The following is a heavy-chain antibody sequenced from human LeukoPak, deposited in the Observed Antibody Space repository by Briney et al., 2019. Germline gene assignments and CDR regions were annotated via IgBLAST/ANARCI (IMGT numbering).Heavy chain of an antibody. V-gene: IGHV3-23*01. CDR1: GFIFSNYA. CDR2: IGGRDSGT. D-gene: IGHD3-9*01. Sequence: AGASLRLSGAASGFIFSNYAMSWVGQAPGKGLEWVSAIGGRDSGTYYADPVRGRFTVSRDDPKNTLYLQMNTLRAEDTAVYYCAKWGDYDILTGYYDSDYWGQGTLVTVSS. CDR3: AKWGDYDILTGYYDSDY. J-gene: IGHJ4*02.